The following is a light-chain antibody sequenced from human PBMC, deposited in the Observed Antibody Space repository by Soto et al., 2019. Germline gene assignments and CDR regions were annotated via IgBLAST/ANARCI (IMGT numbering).Light chain of an antibody. CDR1: QSGSSN. CDR2: GAS. CDR3: QQYNNWPPLT. V-gene: IGKV3-15*01. Sequence: EIVMTQSPATLSVSPGERATLSCRASQSGSSNLAWYHQKPGQAPRLLIYGASTRAAGITARLSGSGSGTEFTITISSLQSEDFAVYYCQQYNNWPPLTFGGGTKVEIK. J-gene: IGKJ4*02.